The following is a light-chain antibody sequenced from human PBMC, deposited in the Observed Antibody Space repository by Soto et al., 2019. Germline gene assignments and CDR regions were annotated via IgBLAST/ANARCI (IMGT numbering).Light chain of an antibody. CDR3: AAWDDSLNGYV. V-gene: IGLV1-44*01. Sequence: QSVLTQPPSASGTPGQRVTISCSGSSSNIGSNTVSWYQQLPGTAPKLLIYSSNQRHSGVPDRFSGSKSGTSASLAISGLQSEDEADYYCAAWDDSLNGYVFGAGTKVTVL. J-gene: IGLJ1*01. CDR2: SSN. CDR1: SSNIGSNT.